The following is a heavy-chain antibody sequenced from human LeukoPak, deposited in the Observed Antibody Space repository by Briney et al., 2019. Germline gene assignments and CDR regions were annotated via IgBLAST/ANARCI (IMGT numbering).Heavy chain of an antibody. Sequence: GGSLRLSCAASGFTFSSYSMNWVRQAPGKGLEWVSAISGSGGSTYYADSVKGRFTISRDNSKNTLYLQMNSLRAEDTAVYYCAKEPALPPDTIFGVVIPNYYYYYMDVWGKGTTVTVSS. CDR1: GFTFSSYS. J-gene: IGHJ6*03. V-gene: IGHV3-23*01. D-gene: IGHD3-3*01. CDR3: AKEPALPPDTIFGVVIPNYYYYYMDV. CDR2: ISGSGGST.